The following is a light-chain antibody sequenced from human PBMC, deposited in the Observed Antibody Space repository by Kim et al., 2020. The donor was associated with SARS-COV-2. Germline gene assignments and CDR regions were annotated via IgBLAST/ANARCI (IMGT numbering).Light chain of an antibody. CDR3: QQYKNWPRT. V-gene: IGKV3-15*01. CDR1: QSVGSN. J-gene: IGKJ1*01. CDR2: GAS. Sequence: EIVMTQSPATLSVSPGERATLSCRASQSVGSNLAWYQQKPGQSPRLLIYGASTRATGFPARFTGSGSGTEFTLTINNLQSEDFAIYYCQQYKNWPRTFGQGTRVDIK.